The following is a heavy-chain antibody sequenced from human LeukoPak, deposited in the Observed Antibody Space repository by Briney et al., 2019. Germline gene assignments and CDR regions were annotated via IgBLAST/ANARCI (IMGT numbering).Heavy chain of an antibody. J-gene: IGHJ6*02. V-gene: IGHV3-23*01. CDR2: ISGSGGST. D-gene: IGHD3-22*01. CDR1: GFTFRNAW. Sequence: PGGSLRLSCAASGFTFRNAWMSWVRRAPGRGLEWVSAISGSGGSTFYADSVKGRFTISRDNSKSTLYLQMNSLRAEDTAVYYCAKKTGYYYDSSGRVVWGQGTTVTVSS. CDR3: AKKTGYYYDSSGRVV.